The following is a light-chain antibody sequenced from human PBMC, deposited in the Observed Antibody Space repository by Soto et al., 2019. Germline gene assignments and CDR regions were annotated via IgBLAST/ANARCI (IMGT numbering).Light chain of an antibody. CDR3: PSYDSSLRGVV. J-gene: IGLJ2*01. CDR1: SSNIGAGYD. CDR2: GNS. V-gene: IGLV1-40*01. Sequence: QSVLTQPPSVSGAPGQRVTISCTGSSSNIGAGYDVHWYQQLPGTAPKLLIYGNSNRPSGVPDRFSGYKSGTSASLAITGLQAEDEADYYCPSYDSSLRGVVVGGETKLTVL.